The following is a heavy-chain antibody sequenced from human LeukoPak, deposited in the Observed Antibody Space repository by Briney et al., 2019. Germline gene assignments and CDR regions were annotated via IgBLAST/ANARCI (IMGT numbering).Heavy chain of an antibody. J-gene: IGHJ4*02. CDR3: ARSYYDYVWGSYHNGYYFDY. CDR2: IYYSGST. CDR1: GGSISSGGYY. D-gene: IGHD3-16*02. V-gene: IGHV4-31*03. Sequence: SQTLSLTCTVSGGSISSGGYYWSWIRQHPGKGLEWIGYIYYSGSTYYNPSLKSRVTISVDTSKNQFSLKRSSVTAADAAVYYCARSYYDYVWGSYHNGYYFDYWGQGTLVTVSS.